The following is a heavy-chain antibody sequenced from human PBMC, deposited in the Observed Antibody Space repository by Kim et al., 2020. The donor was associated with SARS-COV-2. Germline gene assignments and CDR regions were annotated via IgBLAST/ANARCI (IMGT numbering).Heavy chain of an antibody. Sequence: TYYAASVKGRFTISRDNSKNTLYLQVNSLRAEDTAVYYCARDTPTMATIYWGQGTLVTVSS. D-gene: IGHD5-18*01. CDR3: ARDTPTMATIY. V-gene: IGHV3-66*01. J-gene: IGHJ4*02. CDR2: T.